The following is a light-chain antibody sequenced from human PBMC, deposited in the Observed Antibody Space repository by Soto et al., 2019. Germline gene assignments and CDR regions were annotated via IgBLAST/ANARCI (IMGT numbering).Light chain of an antibody. Sequence: EIVLTQSPGTLSLSPGERATLSCRASQSVSSSYFAWYQQRFGQAPRLLIYGASSRATGIPDRFSGSGSGTDFTLTISRLEPEDFAVYYCQQYGSSSWTFGQGTKVEIK. CDR3: QQYGSSSWT. CDR1: QSVSSSY. J-gene: IGKJ1*01. CDR2: GAS. V-gene: IGKV3-20*01.